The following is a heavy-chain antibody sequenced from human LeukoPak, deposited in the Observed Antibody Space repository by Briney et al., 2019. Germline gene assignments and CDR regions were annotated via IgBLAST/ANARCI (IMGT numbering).Heavy chain of an antibody. V-gene: IGHV4-4*02. D-gene: IGHD1-26*01. CDR2: IYHSGST. CDR3: SRESGAFCPFGY. Sequence: SETLSLTCAVSGGSISSGNWWSWVRQPPGKGLEWIGQIYHSGSTNYNPSLKSRVTISVEKSKNQFSLNLTAVTAADTAIYYCSRESGAFCPFGYWGQGTLVIVPS. J-gene: IGHJ4*02. CDR1: GGSISSGNW.